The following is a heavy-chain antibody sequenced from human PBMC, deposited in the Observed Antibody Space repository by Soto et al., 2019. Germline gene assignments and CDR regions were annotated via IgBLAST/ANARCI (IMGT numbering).Heavy chain of an antibody. J-gene: IGHJ4*02. V-gene: IGHV1-3*01. CDR3: ARDDSGFSGSHYIDYFNY. D-gene: IGHD1-26*01. CDR2: INVDKGNT. Sequence: ASVKVSCKASGYTFTNYAIHWVRQAPGQRPEWMGWINVDKGNTKHSQKFQGRVTITRDAYASRAYMELSSLRSEDTAVYYCARDDSGFSGSHYIDYFNYWGQGALVTVSS. CDR1: GYTFTNYA.